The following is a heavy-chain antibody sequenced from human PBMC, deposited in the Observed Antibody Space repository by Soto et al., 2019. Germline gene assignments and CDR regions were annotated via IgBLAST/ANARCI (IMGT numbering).Heavy chain of an antibody. V-gene: IGHV3-23*01. CDR2: ISASGSGS. CDR3: AKNSYGDSWNFGLDV. CDR1: RFGFSTYF. Sequence: GGSLRLSCAASRFGFSTYFMTWVRRPPGKGLEWVSTISASGSGSYYAESVKGRFTVSRDNSKNTMYLQVSSLRAEDTAVYYCAKNSYGDSWNFGLDVWGQGTTVTVSS. D-gene: IGHD4-17*01. J-gene: IGHJ6*02.